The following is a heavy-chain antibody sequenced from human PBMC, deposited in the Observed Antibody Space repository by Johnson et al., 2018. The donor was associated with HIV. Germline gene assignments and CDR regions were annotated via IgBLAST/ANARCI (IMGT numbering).Heavy chain of an antibody. J-gene: IGHJ3*02. CDR2: INWNGGRT. D-gene: IGHD6-13*01. V-gene: IGHV3-20*04. CDR1: GFSFSSYG. Sequence: VQPGRSLRLSCAASGFSFSSYGMAWVRQAPGKGLEWVSGINWNGGRTGYADSVKGRFTISRDNAKNSLYLQMNSLRADDTALYYCARVRAAAVSDAFDIWGQGTMVTVSS. CDR3: ARVRAAAVSDAFDI.